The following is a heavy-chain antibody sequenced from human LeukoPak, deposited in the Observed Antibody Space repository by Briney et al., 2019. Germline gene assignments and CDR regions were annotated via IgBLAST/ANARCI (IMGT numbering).Heavy chain of an antibody. D-gene: IGHD6-13*01. V-gene: IGHV3-30*18. CDR1: GFTFSSYG. J-gene: IGHJ6*02. CDR3: AKDDGIAAAGYYYYGMDV. CDR2: IPYDGSNK. Sequence: GRSLRLSCAASGFTFSSYGMHWVRQAPGKGLEWVAVIPYDGSNKYYADSVKGRFTISRDNSKNTLYLQMNSLRAEDTAVYYCAKDDGIAAAGYYYYGMDVWGQGTTVTVSS.